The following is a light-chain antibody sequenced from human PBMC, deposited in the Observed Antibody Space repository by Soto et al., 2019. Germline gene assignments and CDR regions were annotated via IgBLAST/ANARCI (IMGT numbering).Light chain of an antibody. J-gene: IGKJ3*01. Sequence: EIVMTHSPVTLSVSPWERVTLSCRASQSVSSNLAWYQQKPGQAPSLLIYGAFTRATGIPARFSGTGSGTEFTLTISSLQSEDFALYYCQQYGDSPLFGPGTKVDIK. CDR1: QSVSSN. CDR2: GAF. V-gene: IGKV3-15*01. CDR3: QQYGDSPL.